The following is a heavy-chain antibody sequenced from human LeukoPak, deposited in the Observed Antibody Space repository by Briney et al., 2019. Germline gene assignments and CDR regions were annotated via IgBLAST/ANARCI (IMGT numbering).Heavy chain of an antibody. J-gene: IGHJ4*02. D-gene: IGHD5-12*01. CDR2: ISTYNGNT. CDR3: ARGRGSTSRY. Sequence: ASVKVSCKASGYTFTSYGITWLRQAPGQGLEWMGWISTYNGNTNYAQNLQGRVSMTTDTSTSTAYVELRSLRSDDTAVYYCARGRGSTSRYWGQGTLVTVSS. V-gene: IGHV1-18*01. CDR1: GYTFTSYG.